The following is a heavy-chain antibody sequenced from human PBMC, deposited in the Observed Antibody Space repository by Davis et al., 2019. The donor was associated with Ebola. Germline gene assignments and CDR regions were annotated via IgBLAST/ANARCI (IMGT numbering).Heavy chain of an antibody. V-gene: IGHV3-30-3*01. J-gene: IGHJ4*02. Sequence: PGGSLRLSCAASGFTFSSYAMHWVRQAPGKGLEWVAVISYDGSNKYYADSVKGRFTISRDNSKNTLYLQMNSLRAEDTAVYYCARAYSRWGWLQYFDYWGQGTLVTVSS. CDR1: GFTFSSYA. CDR3: ARAYSRWGWLQYFDY. CDR2: ISYDGSNK. D-gene: IGHD5-24*01.